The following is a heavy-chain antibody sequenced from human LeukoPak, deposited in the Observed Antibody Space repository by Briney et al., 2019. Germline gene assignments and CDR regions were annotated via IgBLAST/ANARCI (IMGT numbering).Heavy chain of an antibody. Sequence: GGSLRLSCAASGFAFTNAWMNWVRQAPGKGLEWVGRIKSKTDGGTADYAAPVKGRFTISRDDSKNTLYLQMNSLKTEDTAVYHCTRDRGAYNLYDYWGQGTLVTVSS. J-gene: IGHJ4*02. D-gene: IGHD1-1*01. CDR3: TRDRGAYNLYDY. CDR2: IKSKTDGGTA. CDR1: GFAFTNAW. V-gene: IGHV3-15*07.